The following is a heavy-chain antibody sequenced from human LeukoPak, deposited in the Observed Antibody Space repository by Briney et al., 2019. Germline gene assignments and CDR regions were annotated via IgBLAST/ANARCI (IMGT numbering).Heavy chain of an antibody. D-gene: IGHD6-13*01. CDR1: GFTFSSYG. CDR2: IRYDGSNK. CDR3: AKGQGSSWYLGYFDY. J-gene: IGHJ4*02. V-gene: IGHV3-30*02. Sequence: PGGSLRLSCAASGFTFSSYGMHWVRQAPGKGLEWVAFIRYDGSNKYYADSVKGRFTISRDNSKNTLYLQMNSLRAEDTAVYYCAKGQGSSWYLGYFDYWGQGTLVTVSS.